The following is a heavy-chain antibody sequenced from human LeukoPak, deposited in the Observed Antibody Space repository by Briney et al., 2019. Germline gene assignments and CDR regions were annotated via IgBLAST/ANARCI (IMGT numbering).Heavy chain of an antibody. V-gene: IGHV3-7*03. CDR1: GLTVSNHW. J-gene: IGHJ4*02. CDR2: IKQDGSEK. D-gene: IGHD3-22*01. Sequence: GGSLRLSCVASGLTVSNHWMSWVRQAPGKGLEWVANIKQDGSEKYYVDSVKGRFTISRDNAENSLSLQMNSLRAEDTAVYYCASAGGDSRSPLPFYYWGQGTLVTVSS. CDR3: ASAGGDSRSPLPFYY.